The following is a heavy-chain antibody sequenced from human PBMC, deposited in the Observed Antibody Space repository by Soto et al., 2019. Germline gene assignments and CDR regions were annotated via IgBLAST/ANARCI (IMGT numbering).Heavy chain of an antibody. V-gene: IGHV4-39*01. J-gene: IGHJ5*02. CDR1: GGSISSSSYY. D-gene: IGHD2-15*01. CDR2: IYYSGST. CDR3: ARYCSGGSCYSPWFDP. Sequence: SETLSLTCTVSGGSISSSSYYWGWIRQPPGKGLEWIGSIYYSGSTYYNPSLKSRVTISVDTSRNQFSLKLSSVTAADTAVYYCARYCSGGSCYSPWFDPWGQGTLVTVSS.